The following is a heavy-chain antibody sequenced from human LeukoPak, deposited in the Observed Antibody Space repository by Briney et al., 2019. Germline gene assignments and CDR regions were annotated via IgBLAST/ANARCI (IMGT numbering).Heavy chain of an antibody. V-gene: IGHV1-18*01. CDR1: GYTFTSYG. Sequence: ASVKVSCKASGYTFTSYGISWVRQAPGQGLEWMGWISAYNGNTNYAQKLQGRVTMTRDTSISTAYMELSRLRSDDTAVYYCARSKIAVAGDYWGQGTLVTVSS. D-gene: IGHD6-19*01. CDR3: ARSKIAVAGDY. J-gene: IGHJ4*02. CDR2: ISAYNGNT.